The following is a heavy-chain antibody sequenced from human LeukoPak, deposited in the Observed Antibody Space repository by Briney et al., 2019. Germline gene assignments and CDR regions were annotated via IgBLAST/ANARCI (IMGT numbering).Heavy chain of an antibody. CDR2: IYYSGST. J-gene: IGHJ3*02. Sequence: SETLSLTCTVSGGSISSYYWSWIRQPPGKGLEWIGYIYYSGSTNYNPSLKSRVTISVDTSKNQFSLKLSSVTAADTAVYYCAISGYSYGDAFDIWGQGTMATVSS. V-gene: IGHV4-59*01. CDR1: GGSISSYY. D-gene: IGHD5-18*01. CDR3: AISGYSYGDAFDI.